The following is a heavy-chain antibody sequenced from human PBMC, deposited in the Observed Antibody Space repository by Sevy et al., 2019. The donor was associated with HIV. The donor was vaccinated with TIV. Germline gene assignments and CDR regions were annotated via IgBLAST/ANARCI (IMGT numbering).Heavy chain of an antibody. CDR3: VREGVGGYSYSLDC. CDR1: GFTFSNHG. D-gene: IGHD5-18*01. J-gene: IGHJ4*02. CDR2: MKEDGSER. V-gene: IGHV3-7*01. Sequence: GGSLRLSCAASGFTFSNHGMHWVRQAPGKGLEWVATMKEDGSERNYVDSVKGRFTISRDNAKNSLYLQMNSLRAEDTAVYYCVREGVGGYSYSLDCWGQGTLVTVSS.